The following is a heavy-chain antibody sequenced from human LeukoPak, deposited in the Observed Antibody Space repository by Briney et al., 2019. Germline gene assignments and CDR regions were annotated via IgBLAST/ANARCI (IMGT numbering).Heavy chain of an antibody. J-gene: IGHJ4*02. CDR2: IYSGGST. CDR3: ARDSLGMSTLDS. V-gene: IGHV3-53*01. D-gene: IGHD5/OR15-5a*01. Sequence: QPGGSLRLSCAASGFTVSNNYMSWVRQAPGKGLEWVSVIYSGGSTYYADSVKGRFTISRDSSKNTLYLQMNSLRAEDTAVYYCARDSLGMSTLDSWGQGTLVTVSS. CDR1: GFTVSNNY.